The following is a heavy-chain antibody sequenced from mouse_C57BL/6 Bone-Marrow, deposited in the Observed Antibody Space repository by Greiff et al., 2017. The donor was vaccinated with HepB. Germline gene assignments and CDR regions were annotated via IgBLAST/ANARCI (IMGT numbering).Heavy chain of an antibody. Sequence: EVKLMESGGGLVQPGESLKLSCESNEYEFPSHDMSWVRKTPEKRLELVAAINSDGGSTYYPDTMERRFIISRANTKKTLYLQMSSLRSEDTALYYCARLYYDYDGYYYAMDYWGQGTSVTVSS. V-gene: IGHV5-2*01. J-gene: IGHJ4*01. D-gene: IGHD2-4*01. CDR1: EYEFPSHD. CDR2: INSDGGST. CDR3: ARLYYDYDGYYYAMDY.